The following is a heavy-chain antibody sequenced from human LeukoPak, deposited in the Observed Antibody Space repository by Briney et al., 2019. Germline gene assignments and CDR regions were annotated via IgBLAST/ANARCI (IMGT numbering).Heavy chain of an antibody. CDR2: IIPILGTA. J-gene: IGHJ1*01. Sequence: SVKVSCKASGGTFSSYAISWVRQAPGQGLEWMGGIIPILGTAKNAQKFQGRVTITADKSTSTAYMELSSLRSEDTALYYCARGLIPSAIKYFQHWGQGTLVTVSS. V-gene: IGHV1-69*06. D-gene: IGHD2-2*01. CDR3: ARGLIPSAIKYFQH. CDR1: GGTFSSYA.